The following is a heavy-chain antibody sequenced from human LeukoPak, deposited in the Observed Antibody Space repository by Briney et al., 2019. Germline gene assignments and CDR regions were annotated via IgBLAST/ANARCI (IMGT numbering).Heavy chain of an antibody. CDR3: ARRNGASQYYYYGMDV. D-gene: IGHD2-8*01. Sequence: GASVKVSCKASGYTFTGYYMHWVRQAPGQGLEWMGWINPNSGGTNYAQKFQGRVTMTRDTSISTAYVELSRLRSDDTAVYYCARRNGASQYYYYGMDVWGQGTTVTVSS. V-gene: IGHV1-2*02. CDR1: GYTFTGYY. J-gene: IGHJ6*02. CDR2: INPNSGGT.